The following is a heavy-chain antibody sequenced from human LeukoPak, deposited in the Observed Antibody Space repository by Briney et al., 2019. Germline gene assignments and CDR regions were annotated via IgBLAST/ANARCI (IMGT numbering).Heavy chain of an antibody. J-gene: IGHJ4*02. V-gene: IGHV3-48*02. CDR3: ARDGLHTAHFDY. CDR2: VSDSSDV. D-gene: IGHD5-18*01. Sequence: PGGSLRLSCAAPGFTFSTYTMNWVRQAPGKGLEWVSTVSDSSDVHYSDSVKGRFTISRDNARNSLYLQMNSLRDEDTAVYYCARDGLHTAHFDYWGQGTLVTVSS. CDR1: GFTFSTYT.